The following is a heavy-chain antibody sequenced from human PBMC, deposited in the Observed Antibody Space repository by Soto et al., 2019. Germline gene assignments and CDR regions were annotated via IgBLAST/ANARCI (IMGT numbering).Heavy chain of an antibody. CDR1: GGTFSSYA. CDR3: ARGYCSGGSCYDFGY. J-gene: IGHJ4*02. V-gene: IGHV1-69*13. Sequence: SVKVYWKASGGTFSSYAISWLRQAPGQGLEWMGGIIPIFGTANYAQKFQGRVTITADESTSTAYMELSSLRSEDTAVYYCARGYCSGGSCYDFGYWGQGTLVTVSS. D-gene: IGHD2-15*01. CDR2: IIPIFGTA.